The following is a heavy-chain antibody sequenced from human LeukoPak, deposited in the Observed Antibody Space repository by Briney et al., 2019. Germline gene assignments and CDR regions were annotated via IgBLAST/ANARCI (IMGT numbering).Heavy chain of an antibody. CDR3: ARGLSGYYYDSSGYFDT. CDR2: IRYDGSNK. D-gene: IGHD3-22*01. CDR1: RFTFSSYG. J-gene: IGHJ5*02. Sequence: GGSLRLSCAASRFTFSSYGMHWVRQAPGKGLEWVAFIRYDGSNKYYADSVKGRFTISRDNSKNTLYLQMGSLRAEDMAVYYCARGLSGYYYDSSGYFDTWGQGTLVTVSS. V-gene: IGHV3-30*02.